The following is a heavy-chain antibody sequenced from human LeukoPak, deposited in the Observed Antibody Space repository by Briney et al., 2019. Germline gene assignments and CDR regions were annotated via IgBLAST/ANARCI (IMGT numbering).Heavy chain of an antibody. CDR3: AREDGYSSSWYSDY. J-gene: IGHJ4*02. CDR1: GFTFSNYA. D-gene: IGHD6-13*01. CDR2: ISSSGGTI. Sequence: GGSLRLSCAASGFTFSNYAMHWVRQAPGKGLEWVSYISSSGGTIYYTDSVKGRFTISRDNAKNSLFLQMNSLRAEDTAVYYCAREDGYSSSWYSDYWGQGTLVTVSS. V-gene: IGHV3-48*03.